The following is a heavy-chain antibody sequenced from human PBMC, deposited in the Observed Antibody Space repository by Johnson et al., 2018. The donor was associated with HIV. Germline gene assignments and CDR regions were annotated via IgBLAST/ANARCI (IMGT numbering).Heavy chain of an antibody. J-gene: IGHJ3*02. CDR3: AKSPRPYSSGWYGDAFDI. D-gene: IGHD6-19*01. CDR1: GFSFDDYG. Sequence: VQLVESGGGVVRPGGSLRLSCAASGFSFDDYGMSWVRQAPGKGLEWVSGINWNGGSTGYADSAKGRFTISRDNAKNSLYLQMNSLRAEDTAVYYCAKSPRPYSSGWYGDAFDIWGQGTMVTVSS. V-gene: IGHV3-20*04. CDR2: INWNGGST.